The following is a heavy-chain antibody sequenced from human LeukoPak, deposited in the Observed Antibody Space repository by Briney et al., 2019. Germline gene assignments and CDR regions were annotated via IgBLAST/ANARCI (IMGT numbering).Heavy chain of an antibody. D-gene: IGHD1-26*01. J-gene: IGHJ3*02. CDR1: GGSISSGGYS. CDR2: IYHSGST. V-gene: IGHV4-30-2*01. CDR3: ARGGSGSYRLDAFDI. Sequence: PSETLSLTCAVSGGSISSGGYSWSWIRQPPGKGLEWIGYIYHSGSTYYNPSLKSRVTISVDRSKNQFSLKLSSVTAAGTAVYYCARGGSGSYRLDAFDIWGRGTMVTVSS.